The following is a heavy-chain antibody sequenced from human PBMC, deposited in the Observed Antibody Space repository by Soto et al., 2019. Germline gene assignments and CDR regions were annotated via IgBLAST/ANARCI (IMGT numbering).Heavy chain of an antibody. CDR2: IGTAGDT. J-gene: IGHJ5*02. CDR3: ARGNYDFWSGERWWFDP. D-gene: IGHD3-3*01. Sequence: PGGSLRLSCAASGFTFSSYDMHWVRQATGKGLEWVSAIGTAGDTYYPGSVKGRFTISRENAKNSLYLQMNSLRAGDTAVYYCARGNYDFWSGERWWFDPWGQGTLVTVSS. CDR1: GFTFSSYD. V-gene: IGHV3-13*01.